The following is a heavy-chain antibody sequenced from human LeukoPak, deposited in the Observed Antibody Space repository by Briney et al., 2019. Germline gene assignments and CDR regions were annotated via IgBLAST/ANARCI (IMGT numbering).Heavy chain of an antibody. CDR3: AKEDYGGNSPLFDY. J-gene: IGHJ4*02. D-gene: IGHD4-23*01. CDR2: ISYDGSNK. CDR1: GFTFSSYG. Sequence: PGGSLRLSCAASGFTFSSYGMHWVRQAPGKGLEWVSVISYDGSNKYYADSVKGRFTISRDNSKNTLYLQMHSLRAEDTAVYYCAKEDYGGNSPLFDYWGQGTLVTVSS. V-gene: IGHV3-30*18.